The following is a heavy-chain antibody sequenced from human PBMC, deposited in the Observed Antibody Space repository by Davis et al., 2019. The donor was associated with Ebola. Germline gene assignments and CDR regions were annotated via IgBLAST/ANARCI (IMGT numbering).Heavy chain of an antibody. CDR3: ASQGHRGSYLIHDY. V-gene: IGHV5-51*01. D-gene: IGHD3-16*01. Sequence: PGGSLRLSCTASGYSFITHWIGWVRHMPGKGLEWMGNFHPGTSDLKYSPSFQGQITISVDRSIRTAYLQWRSLQASDTAIYYCASQGHRGSYLIHDYWGQGTPVTVSS. J-gene: IGHJ4*02. CDR1: GYSFITHW. CDR2: FHPGTSDL.